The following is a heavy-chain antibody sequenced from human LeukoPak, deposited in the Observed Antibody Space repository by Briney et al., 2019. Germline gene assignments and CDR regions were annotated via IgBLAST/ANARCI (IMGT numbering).Heavy chain of an antibody. CDR2: ISPYNGNT. V-gene: IGHV1-18*01. Sequence: ASVKVSCKASGYTFTDDGISWVRQAPGQGLEWMGWISPYNGNTKYADKVLGRVTMSTDISTTTAYMELRGLRSDDTAVYYCARIQVNWYREVTPLSPPNYGMDVWGQGTTVIVSS. CDR1: GYTFTDDG. D-gene: IGHD3-10*01. CDR3: ARIQVNWYREVTPLSPPNYGMDV. J-gene: IGHJ6*02.